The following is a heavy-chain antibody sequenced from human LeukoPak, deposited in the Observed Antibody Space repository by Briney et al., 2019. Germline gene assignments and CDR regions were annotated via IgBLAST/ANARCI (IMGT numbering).Heavy chain of an antibody. D-gene: IGHD3-3*01. Sequence: ASVKVSCKSSGYTFNGYHMHWVRQAPGQGLEWMGWISAYNGNTNYAQKLQGRVTMTTDTSTSTAYMELRSLRSDDTAVYYCARDVASYDFWSGNMGVWGKGTTVTVSS. V-gene: IGHV1-18*04. CDR3: ARDVASYDFWSGNMGV. CDR2: ISAYNGNT. J-gene: IGHJ6*03. CDR1: GYTFNGYH.